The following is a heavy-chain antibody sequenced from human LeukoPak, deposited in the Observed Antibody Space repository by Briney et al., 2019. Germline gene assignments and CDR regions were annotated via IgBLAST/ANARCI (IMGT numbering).Heavy chain of an antibody. CDR1: GYTFTDYY. D-gene: IGHD3-9*01. CDR3: AKEAGPRYFDSLPINY. Sequence: ASVKVPCKASGYTFTDYYMHWVRQAPGQGLEWMGWINPNSGGTNYAQNFQGRFTMTRDTSISTAYMELSRLRSDDTAVYYCAKEAGPRYFDSLPINYWGQGTLVTVSS. J-gene: IGHJ4*02. V-gene: IGHV1-2*02. CDR2: INPNSGGT.